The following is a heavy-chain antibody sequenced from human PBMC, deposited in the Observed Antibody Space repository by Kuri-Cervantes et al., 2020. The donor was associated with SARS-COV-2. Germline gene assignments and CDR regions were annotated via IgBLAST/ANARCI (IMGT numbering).Heavy chain of an antibody. CDR1: GFTFSSYG. CDR2: ISYDGSNK. CDR3: AKSDGIFMIYATRAAFDH. Sequence: GESLKISCAASGFTFSSYGMHWVRQAPGKGLEWVAVISYDGSNKYYADSVKGRFTISRDNSKNTLYLQMNSLRAEDTAIYYCAKSDGIFMIYATRAAFDHWGQGSLVTVSS. V-gene: IGHV3-30*18. D-gene: IGHD2-8*01. J-gene: IGHJ4*02.